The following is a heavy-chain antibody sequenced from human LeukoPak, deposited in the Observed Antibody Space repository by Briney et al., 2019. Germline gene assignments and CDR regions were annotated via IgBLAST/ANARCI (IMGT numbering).Heavy chain of an antibody. V-gene: IGHV3-53*01. CDR2: IYSGGSQ. J-gene: IGHJ4*02. CDR1: GLTVSSNY. Sequence: GGSLRLSCAASGLTVSSNYMTWVRQAPGKGQEWVSVIYSGGSQYYADSVKGRFSISRDNSKNTVYLQMNGLRAEDTAVYYCARDRRYCSGDNCYSGVDYWGQGTLVTVSS. CDR3: ARDRRYCSGDNCYSGVDY. D-gene: IGHD2-15*01.